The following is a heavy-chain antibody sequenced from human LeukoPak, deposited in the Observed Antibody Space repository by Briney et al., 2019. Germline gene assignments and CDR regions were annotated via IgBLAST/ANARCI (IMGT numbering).Heavy chain of an antibody. CDR2: IKQYGSEK. J-gene: IGHJ6*02. D-gene: IGHD2-2*01. CDR3: ASNIVVPADYGMDV. Sequence: GGSLRLSCAASGFTFSSYWMSWVRQAPGKGLEWVANIKQYGSEKYYVDSVKGRFTISRDNAKNSLYLQMNSLRAEDTAVYYCASNIVVPADYGMDVWGQGTTVTVSS. CDR1: GFTFSSYW. V-gene: IGHV3-7*01.